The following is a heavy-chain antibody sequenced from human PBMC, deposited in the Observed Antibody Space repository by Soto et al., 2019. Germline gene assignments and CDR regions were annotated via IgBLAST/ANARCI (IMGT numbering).Heavy chain of an antibody. D-gene: IGHD3-10*01. Sequence: ASVKVSCKASGYTFAGYYMHWVRQAPGQGLEWMGWINPNSGGTNYAQKFQGWVTMTRDTSISTAYMELSRLRSDDTAVYYCAREGTYGSGSYFDYHYYYYYGMDIWGQGTTVTVSS. CDR3: AREGTYGSGSYFDYHYYYYYGMDI. CDR2: INPNSGGT. CDR1: GYTFAGYY. J-gene: IGHJ6*02. V-gene: IGHV1-2*04.